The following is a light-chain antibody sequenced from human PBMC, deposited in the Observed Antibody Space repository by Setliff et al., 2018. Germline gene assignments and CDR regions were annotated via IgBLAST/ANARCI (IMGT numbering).Light chain of an antibody. V-gene: IGLV2-14*03. CDR3: SSYTVGSTLSV. J-gene: IGLJ1*01. CDR1: SSDVGGYDY. CDR2: DVT. Sequence: QSALAQTAAVSGSPGQTITFSCTGSSSDVGGYDYVSWYQQHPGKAPKLLIYDVTNRLSGVSNRFSGSKSGNTASLTISGLQAEDEAEYFCSSYTVGSTLSVFGTGTKGTVL.